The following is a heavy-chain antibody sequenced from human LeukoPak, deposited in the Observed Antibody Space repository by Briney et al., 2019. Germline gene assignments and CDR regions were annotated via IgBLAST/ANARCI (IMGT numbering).Heavy chain of an antibody. CDR1: SGSFCGYY. CDR3: ARGYGSGSYYVY. Sequence: PSETLSLTCVVYSGSFCGYYWSWIRQPPGKGLEWIGEIDRSGSTTYNPSLKSRVNVLLDTSKNQFSLRLSSVTAADTAVYYCARGYGSGSYYVYWGQGTLVAVSS. CDR2: IDRSGST. J-gene: IGHJ4*02. D-gene: IGHD3-10*01. V-gene: IGHV4-34*01.